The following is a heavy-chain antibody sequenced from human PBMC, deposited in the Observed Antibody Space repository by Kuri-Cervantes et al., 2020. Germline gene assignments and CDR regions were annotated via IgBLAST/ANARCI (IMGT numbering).Heavy chain of an antibody. CDR3: AKETWNYPLI. J-gene: IGHJ4*01. V-gene: IGHV4-4*07. Sequence: SELLSLTCNVSGVSFNYDYWSWTRQSSGKGLEWIGRIYTDGTADYNPSFASRVTLSIDMSNNPFSLRLIPVTAADTSVYICAKETWNYPLIWGHGNQVTVSS. D-gene: IGHD1-7*01. CDR2: IYTDGTA. CDR1: GVSFNYDY.